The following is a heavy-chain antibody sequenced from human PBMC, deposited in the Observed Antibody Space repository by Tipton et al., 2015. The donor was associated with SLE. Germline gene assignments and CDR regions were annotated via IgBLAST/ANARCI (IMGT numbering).Heavy chain of an antibody. D-gene: IGHD2-2*01. J-gene: IGHJ4*02. CDR3: ARVWGTGSRGVDY. V-gene: IGHV6-1*01. CDR1: GDSVSTNSAA. CDR2: TYYRSKWYS. Sequence: GLVKPSQTLSLTCAISGDSVSTNSAAWTWIRQSPSRGLEWLGRTYYRSKWYSDYAVSVKSRITINPDTSKNQFSLQLNSVTPEDTAVYYCARVWGTGSRGVDYWGQGTQVTVSS.